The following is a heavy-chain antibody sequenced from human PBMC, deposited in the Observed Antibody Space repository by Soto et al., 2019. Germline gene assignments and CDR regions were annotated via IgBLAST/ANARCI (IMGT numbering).Heavy chain of an antibody. D-gene: IGHD3-9*01. CDR3: AKASMRDILTGYGDLLLDY. CDR2: ISGSGGST. Sequence: EVQLLESGGGLVQPGGSLRLSCAASGFTFSSYAMSWVRQAPGKGLEWVSAISGSGGSTYYADSVKGRFTISRDNSKNTLYLQMNSLRAEDTAVYYCAKASMRDILTGYGDLLLDYWGQGTLVTVSS. J-gene: IGHJ4*02. CDR1: GFTFSSYA. V-gene: IGHV3-23*01.